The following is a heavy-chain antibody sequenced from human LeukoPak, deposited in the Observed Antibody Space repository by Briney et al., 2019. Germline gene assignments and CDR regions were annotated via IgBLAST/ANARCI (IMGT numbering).Heavy chain of an antibody. V-gene: IGHV1-18*01. D-gene: IGHD1-26*01. Sequence: GASVKVSCKASGYTFTSYGISWVRQAPGQGLEWMGWISAYDGNTNYAQKLQGRVTMTTDTSTSTAYMELRSLRSDDTAVYYCARVRPPMGATPPIDYWGQGTLVTVSS. J-gene: IGHJ4*02. CDR3: ARVRPPMGATPPIDY. CDR2: ISAYDGNT. CDR1: GYTFTSYG.